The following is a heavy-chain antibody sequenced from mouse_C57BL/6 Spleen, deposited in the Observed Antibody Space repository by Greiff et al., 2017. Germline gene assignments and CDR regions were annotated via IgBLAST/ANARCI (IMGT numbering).Heavy chain of an antibody. V-gene: IGHV1-53*01. D-gene: IGHD2-3*01. CDR3: ASSGYDSYYTWFAY. CDR2: LNHSKGGT. J-gene: IGHJ3*01. CDR1: GYTFPSYW. Sequence: QVQLQQPGTELVKPGASVTLSCKASGYTFPSYWMHWVKQRPGQGLEWIGNLNHSKGGTTCNETFKRKATLTVDNSSSTAYMQLSSLTSEDAAVDYCASSGYDSYYTWFAYGGQGTLGTVSA.